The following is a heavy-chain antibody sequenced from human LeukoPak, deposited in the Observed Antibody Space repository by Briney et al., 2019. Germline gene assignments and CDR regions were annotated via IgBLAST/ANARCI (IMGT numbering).Heavy chain of an antibody. CDR2: ITSAGRSAGSYE. Sequence: GRSLRLSCAASGFTFSNFGMHWVRQAPGKGLEWVAVITSAGRSAGSYEYYADSVKGPFTISRDNSKNTLYLQMNSLRGEDTAVYYCARDRGGVTYFDLWGEGTLVTASS. CDR1: GFTFSNFG. D-gene: IGHD3-16*01. J-gene: IGHJ4*02. CDR3: ARDRGGVTYFDL. V-gene: IGHV3-33*01.